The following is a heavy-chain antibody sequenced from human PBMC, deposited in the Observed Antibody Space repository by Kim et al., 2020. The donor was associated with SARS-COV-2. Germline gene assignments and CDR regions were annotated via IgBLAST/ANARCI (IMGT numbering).Heavy chain of an antibody. D-gene: IGHD3-10*01. V-gene: IGHV4-59*01. CDR2: IYYSGST. J-gene: IGHJ4*01. CDR3: ARVKVREANFAVIAEYYF. CDR1: GGSISSYY. Sequence: SETLSLTCTVSGGSISSYYWSWIRQPPGKGLEWIGYIYYSGSTNYNPSPKSRVTISVDTSKNQFSLKLSSVTAADTAVYYCARVKVREANFAVIAEYYF.